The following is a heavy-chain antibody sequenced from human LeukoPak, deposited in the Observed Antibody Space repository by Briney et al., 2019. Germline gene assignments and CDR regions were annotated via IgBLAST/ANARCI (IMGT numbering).Heavy chain of an antibody. CDR1: GGSFSGYY. V-gene: IGHV4-34*01. CDR3: ARGRGRNPLRRLVDP. CDR2: INHSGST. Sequence: SETLSLTCAVYGGSFSGYYWSWIRQPPGKGLEWIGEINHSGSTNYNPSLKSRVTISVDTSKNQFSLKLNCLSAGDTAVYYCARGRGRNPLRRLVDPWGQGTLVTVSS. J-gene: IGHJ5*02. D-gene: IGHD3-16*01.